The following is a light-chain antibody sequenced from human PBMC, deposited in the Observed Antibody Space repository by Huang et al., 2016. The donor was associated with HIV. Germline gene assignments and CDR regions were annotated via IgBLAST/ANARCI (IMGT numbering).Light chain of an antibody. V-gene: IGKV3-15*01. CDR3: QQYNHWPLT. CDR1: QSISTD. J-gene: IGKJ4*01. Sequence: EVVMTQSPGTLSVSPGERVTISCRASQSISTDLAWYQQRPGQAPRLLVFGASIRATGIPDTGIPNRFSGSGSGTDFTLTISSLRSEDFAVYYCQQYNHWPLTFGGGTKVEIK. CDR2: GAS.